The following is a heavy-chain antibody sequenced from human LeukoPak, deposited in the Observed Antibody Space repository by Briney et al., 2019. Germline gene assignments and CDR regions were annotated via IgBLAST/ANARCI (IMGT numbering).Heavy chain of an antibody. J-gene: IGHJ4*02. Sequence: GGSLRLSCAASGFTFSSYAMSWVRQAPGKGLEWVSAISGSGGSTYYAGSVKGRFTISRDNSKNTLYLQMNSLRAEDTAVYYCAKVYRVAVAGCPGEFDYWGQGTLVTVSS. CDR1: GFTFSSYA. V-gene: IGHV3-23*01. D-gene: IGHD6-19*01. CDR3: AKVYRVAVAGCPGEFDY. CDR2: ISGSGGST.